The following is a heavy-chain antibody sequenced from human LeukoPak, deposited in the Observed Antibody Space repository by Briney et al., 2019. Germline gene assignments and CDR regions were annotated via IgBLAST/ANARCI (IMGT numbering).Heavy chain of an antibody. V-gene: IGHV5-51*01. D-gene: IGHD4/OR15-4a*01. Sequence: GESLKISCKGSGYSFTSNWIGWVRQMPGKGLEWMGIIYPGNSDIRYSPSFQGQVTISVDKSTNTAYLQWSSLKASDTAVYYCARRVLGTGADYWGQGTLVTVSS. CDR3: ARRVLGTGADY. CDR1: GYSFTSNW. CDR2: IYPGNSDI. J-gene: IGHJ4*02.